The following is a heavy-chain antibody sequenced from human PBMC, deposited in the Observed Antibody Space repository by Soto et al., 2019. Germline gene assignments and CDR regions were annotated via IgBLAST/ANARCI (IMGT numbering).Heavy chain of an antibody. CDR2: IIPMYGPA. CDR3: ARVTSMVRGVIDTWFDP. J-gene: IGHJ5*02. CDR1: GGTFSSYA. Sequence: QVPLVQSGAEVKKPGSSVTVSCKASGGTFSSYAIHWVRQAPGQGLEWMGGIIPMYGPAKYAQRFQGRVTITADESTTTVYMELTSLTSQDTAVYYCARVTSMVRGVIDTWFDPWGHGTLVTGSS. D-gene: IGHD3-10*01. V-gene: IGHV1-69*01.